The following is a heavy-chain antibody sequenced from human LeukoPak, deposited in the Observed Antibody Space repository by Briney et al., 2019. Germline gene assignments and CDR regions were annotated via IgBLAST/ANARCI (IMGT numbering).Heavy chain of an antibody. CDR1: GFTFSSYE. Sequence: GGSLRLSCAASGFTFSSYEMNWVRQAPGKGLEWVSYISGGSSTIYYADSVKGRFTISRDNAKNSVYLQMNSLSAEDTAVYYCARQGLYDSSDFWTFQHWGQGTLVTVSS. J-gene: IGHJ1*01. V-gene: IGHV3-48*03. D-gene: IGHD3/OR15-3a*01. CDR3: ARQGLYDSSDFWTFQH. CDR2: ISGGSSTI.